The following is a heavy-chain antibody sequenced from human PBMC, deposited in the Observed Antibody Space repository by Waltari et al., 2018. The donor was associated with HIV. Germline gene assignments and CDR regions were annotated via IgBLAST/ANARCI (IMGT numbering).Heavy chain of an antibody. J-gene: IGHJ4*02. D-gene: IGHD2-15*01. CDR1: GFNFSGYG. CDR2: IRYDGSKK. CDR3: ATNIVVAATGTFDY. Sequence: QVQLVESGGGVVQPGGSLRLSCAAFGFNFSGYGMHWVRQAPGKGLEWVTFIRYDGSKKHYADSVKGRFTISRDNSDNTLYLEMNSLRTEDTAVYYCATNIVVAATGTFDYWGQGTRVIVTA. V-gene: IGHV3-30*02.